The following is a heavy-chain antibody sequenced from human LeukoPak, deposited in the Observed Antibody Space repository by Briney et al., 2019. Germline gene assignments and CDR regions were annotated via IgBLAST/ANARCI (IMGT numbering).Heavy chain of an antibody. CDR2: INHSGST. Sequence: SETLSLTCAVYGGSFSGYYWSWIRQPPGKGLEWIGEINHSGSTNYNPYLKSRVTISVDTSKNQFSLKLSSVTAADTAVYYCARGLRGYSRPYFDYWGQGTLVTVSS. D-gene: IGHD3-22*01. J-gene: IGHJ4*02. V-gene: IGHV4-34*01. CDR3: ARGLRGYSRPYFDY. CDR1: GGSFSGYY.